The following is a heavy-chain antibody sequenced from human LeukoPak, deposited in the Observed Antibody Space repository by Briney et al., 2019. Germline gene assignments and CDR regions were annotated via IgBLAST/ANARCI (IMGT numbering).Heavy chain of an antibody. Sequence: GGSLRLSCAASGFTFSSYSMNWVRQAPGKGLEWVSSISSSSSYIYYADSVKGRFTISRDNAKNSLYLQMNSLRAEDTAVYYCARIPPLYYYDSSGYYLPWYFDLWGRGTLVTVSS. J-gene: IGHJ2*01. CDR1: GFTFSSYS. CDR3: ARIPPLYYYDSSGYYLPWYFDL. V-gene: IGHV3-21*01. CDR2: ISSSSSYI. D-gene: IGHD3-22*01.